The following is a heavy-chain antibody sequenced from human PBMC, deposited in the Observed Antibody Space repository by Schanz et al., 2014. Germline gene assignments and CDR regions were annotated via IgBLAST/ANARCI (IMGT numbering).Heavy chain of an antibody. V-gene: IGHV1-69*04. Sequence: QVQLVQSGAEVKKPGASVKVSCKASGITFSTYVVVCVRQAPGQGLEWMGRIIPILGIANYAQKFQGRVTITADRSTSTAYMELSSLRSEDTAVYYCARAPTAYCSDTSCLGTPFDYWGQGTLVTVSS. CDR2: IIPILGIA. CDR1: GITFSTYV. CDR3: ARAPTAYCSDTSCLGTPFDY. D-gene: IGHD2-2*01. J-gene: IGHJ4*02.